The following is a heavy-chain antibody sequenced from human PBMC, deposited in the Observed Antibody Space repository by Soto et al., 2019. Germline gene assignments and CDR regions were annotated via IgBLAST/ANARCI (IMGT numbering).Heavy chain of an antibody. CDR2: IYPDESDT. Sequence: GVSAKASCKASGYRLSSYAIHWVRQMPGKGLEWMAIIYPDESDTRYSPSFQGQVTISADKSISTAYLQWSSLKASDTAMYYCVRMGFSGGGYLSYNYQGMEFWGNGTTVTVSP. J-gene: IGHJ6*04. V-gene: IGHV5-51*01. CDR3: VRMGFSGGGYLSYNYQGMEF. D-gene: IGHD5-12*01. CDR1: GYRLSSYA.